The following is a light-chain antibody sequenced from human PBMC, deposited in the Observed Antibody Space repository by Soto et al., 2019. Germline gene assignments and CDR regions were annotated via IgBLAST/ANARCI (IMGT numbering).Light chain of an antibody. CDR1: QSVSSD. V-gene: IGKV3-15*01. CDR2: RTS. CDR3: QQYYNWLT. J-gene: IGKJ4*01. Sequence: EIVMTQSPATLPVSPGERATLSCRASQSVSSDLAWYQQKPDQPPRLLIYRTSTRATGIPARFSGSGSGTEFTLTISSMQSEDFAVYYCQQYYNWLTFGGGTKVDIK.